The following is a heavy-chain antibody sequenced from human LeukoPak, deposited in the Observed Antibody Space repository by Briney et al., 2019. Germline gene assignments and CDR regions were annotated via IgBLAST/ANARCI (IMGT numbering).Heavy chain of an antibody. V-gene: IGHV1-2*02. CDR2: INPNSGGT. J-gene: IGHJ4*02. Sequence: AASVKVSCKASGYTFTGYYMHWVRQAPGQGLEWMGWINPNSGGTNYAQKFQGRVTMTRDTSISTAYMELSRLRSDDTAVYYCAKPIAGATRVYFDYWGQGTLVTVSS. D-gene: IGHD1-26*01. CDR3: AKPIAGATRVYFDY. CDR1: GYTFTGYY.